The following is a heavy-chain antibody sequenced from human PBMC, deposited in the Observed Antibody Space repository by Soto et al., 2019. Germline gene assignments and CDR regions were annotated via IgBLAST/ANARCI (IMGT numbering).Heavy chain of an antibody. Sequence: VQLVESGGGSVQPGGSLRLSCSASGFSLSDYWIHWVRHLPRKGLVWVSRIKNDGSGTSYADSVIGRFTISRDNAKNTLYLQMNSLRVDDTAVYYCARGPEGDRSGNYGLSVWGQGTTVIVSS. D-gene: IGHD3-22*01. CDR1: GFSLSDYW. CDR2: IKNDGSGT. J-gene: IGHJ6*02. V-gene: IGHV3-74*01. CDR3: ARGPEGDRSGNYGLSV.